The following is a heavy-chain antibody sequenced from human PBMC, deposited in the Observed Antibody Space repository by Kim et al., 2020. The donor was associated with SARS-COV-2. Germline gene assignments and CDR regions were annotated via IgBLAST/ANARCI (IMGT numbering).Heavy chain of an antibody. V-gene: IGHV3-7*01. J-gene: IGHJ4*02. Sequence: YVGTVKGRFTSSRNNAKNSLYLQMNSLRAEDTAVYYCARDDSSGYYYLDYWGQETLVTVSS. D-gene: IGHD3-22*01. CDR3: ARDDSSGYYYLDY.